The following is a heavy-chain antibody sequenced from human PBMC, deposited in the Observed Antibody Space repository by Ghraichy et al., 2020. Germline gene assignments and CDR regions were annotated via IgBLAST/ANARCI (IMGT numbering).Heavy chain of an antibody. CDR1: GFTFSRHW. CDR3: ARAGEYYYDSSGYYTY. J-gene: IGHJ4*02. CDR2: IKQDESEK. D-gene: IGHD3-22*01. V-gene: IGHV3-7*01. Sequence: GSLRLSCAASGFTFSRHWMSWVRQAPGKGPEWVANIKQDESEKYYVDSVKGRFTISRDNAKNSLYLQMNSLRVEDTAVYYCARAGEYYYDSSGYYTYWGQGTLVTVSS.